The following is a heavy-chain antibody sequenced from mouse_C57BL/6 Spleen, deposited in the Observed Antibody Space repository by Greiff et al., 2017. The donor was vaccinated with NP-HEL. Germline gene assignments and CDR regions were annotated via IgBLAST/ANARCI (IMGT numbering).Heavy chain of an antibody. CDR3: ARAYYSNYEAMDY. CDR2: INPSSGYT. J-gene: IGHJ4*01. Sequence: QVQLQQSGAELARPGASVKMSCKASGYTFTSYTMHWVKQRPGQGLEWIGYINPSSGYTKYIQKFKDKATLTADKSSSTAYMQLSSLTSEDSADYYCARAYYSNYEAMDYWGQGTSVTVSS. V-gene: IGHV1-4*01. D-gene: IGHD2-5*01. CDR1: GYTFTSYT.